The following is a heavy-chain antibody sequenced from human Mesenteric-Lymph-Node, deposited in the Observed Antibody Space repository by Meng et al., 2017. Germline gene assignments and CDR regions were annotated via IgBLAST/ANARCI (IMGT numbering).Heavy chain of an antibody. CDR3: ARVWSTSYGMDV. CDR2: ISRSGSHI. Sequence: GESLKISCEASGFTFSDYDISWVRQAPGKGLEWVSSISRSGSHISYADSVKGRFTISRDNAKDSLYLQMNSLRAEDTAVYYCARVWSTSYGMDVWGQGNTVNGAS. CDR1: GFTFSDYD. D-gene: IGHD2-2*01. J-gene: IGHJ6*02. V-gene: IGHV3-21*01.